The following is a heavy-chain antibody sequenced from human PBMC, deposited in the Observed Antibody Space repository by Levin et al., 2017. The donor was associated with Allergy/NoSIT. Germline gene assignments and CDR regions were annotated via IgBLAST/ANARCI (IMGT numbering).Heavy chain of an antibody. Sequence: GGSLRLSCAASGFTFSSYGMHWVRQAPGKGLEWVAVIWYDGSNKYYADSVKGRFTISTDNSKNTLYLQMNSLRAVDAAVYYCAGPSITIVGVDPIHDDAFDHWGQGTLVTVSS. CDR3: AGPSITIVGVDPIHDDAFDH. CDR1: GFTFSSYG. V-gene: IGHV3-33*01. D-gene: IGHD3-3*01. J-gene: IGHJ3*01. CDR2: IWYDGSNK.